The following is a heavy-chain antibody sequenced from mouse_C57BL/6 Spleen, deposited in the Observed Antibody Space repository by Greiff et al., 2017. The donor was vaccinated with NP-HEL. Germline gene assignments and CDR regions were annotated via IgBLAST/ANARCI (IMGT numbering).Heavy chain of an antibody. CDR2: IDPETGGT. D-gene: IGHD1-1*01. J-gene: IGHJ2*01. CDR3: TRHYYYGSSYVMDY. V-gene: IGHV1-15*01. Sequence: QVTLKESGAELVRPGASVTLSCKASGYTFTDYEMHWVKQTPVHGLEWIGAIDPETGGTAYNQKFKGKAILTADKSSSTAYMELRSLTSEDSAVYYCTRHYYYGSSYVMDYWGQGTTLTVSS. CDR1: GYTFTDYE.